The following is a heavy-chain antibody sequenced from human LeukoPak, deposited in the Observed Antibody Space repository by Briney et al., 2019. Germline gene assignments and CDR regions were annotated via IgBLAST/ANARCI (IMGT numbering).Heavy chain of an antibody. CDR3: ARGIRYSGSSGWYGVLRGPGFGY. CDR1: GFTVSSNY. D-gene: IGHD6-19*01. J-gene: IGHJ4*02. CDR2: IYSGGST. V-gene: IGHV3-53*01. Sequence: GGSLRLSCAASGFTVSSNYMSWVRQAPGKGLEWVSVIYSGGSTYYAASVKGRFTISRDNSKNTLYLQMNRLRAEDTAVYYCARGIRYSGSSGWYGVLRGPGFGYWGQGTLVTVSS.